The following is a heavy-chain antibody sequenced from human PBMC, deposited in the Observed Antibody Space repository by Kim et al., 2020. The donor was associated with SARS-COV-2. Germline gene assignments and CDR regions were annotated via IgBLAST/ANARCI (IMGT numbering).Heavy chain of an antibody. V-gene: IGHV1-46*01. Sequence: ASVKVSCKASGYTFTSYYMHWVRQAPGQGLEWMGIINPSGGSTSYAQKFQGRVTMTRDTSTSTVYMELSSLRSEDTAVYYCARDLWLGYELNSDGLGYFDYWGQGTLVTVSS. CDR1: GYTFTSYY. D-gene: IGHD1-26*01. CDR3: ARDLWLGYELNSDGLGYFDY. J-gene: IGHJ4*02. CDR2: INPSGGST.